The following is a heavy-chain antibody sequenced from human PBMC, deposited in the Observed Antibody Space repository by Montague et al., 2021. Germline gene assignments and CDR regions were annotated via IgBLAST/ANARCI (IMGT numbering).Heavy chain of an antibody. CDR3: ARDESNTSSLDY. J-gene: IGHJ4*02. CDR1: GFNVNSHY. Sequence: SLRLSCAASGFNVNSHYMSWVRQAPGKGLEWVSVTYTGGGAYYSDSVKGRFTVTRDSSKNMVYLQMDSLRAEDTAVYFCARDESNTSSLDYWGQGTLVTVSS. D-gene: IGHD3-10*01. CDR2: TYTGGGA. V-gene: IGHV3-53*01.